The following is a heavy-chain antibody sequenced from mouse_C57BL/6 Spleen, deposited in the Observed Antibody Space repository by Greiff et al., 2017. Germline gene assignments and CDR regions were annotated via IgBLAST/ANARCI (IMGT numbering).Heavy chain of an antibody. J-gene: IGHJ2*01. CDR3: ARERGVTYFDS. V-gene: IGHV5-4*01. D-gene: IGHD2-3*01. Sequence: EVHLVESGGGLVKPGGSLKLSCAASGFTFSSYAMSWVRQTPEKRLEWVATISDGGSYTYYPDNVKGRFTISRDNAKNNLYLQMSHLKSEDTAMYSCARERGVTYFDSWGQGTTLTVSS. CDR1: GFTFSSYA. CDR2: ISDGGSYT.